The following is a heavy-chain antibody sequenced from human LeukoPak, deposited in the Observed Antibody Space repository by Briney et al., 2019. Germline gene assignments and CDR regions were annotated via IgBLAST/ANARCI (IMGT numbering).Heavy chain of an antibody. D-gene: IGHD2-15*01. J-gene: IGHJ4*02. CDR2: ISGSGGST. CDR1: GFTFSSYA. CDR3: AKDLGYCSGGSCYPSGLFDY. Sequence: GGSLRLSCAAPGFTFSSYAMSWVRQAPGKGLEWVSAISGSGGSTYYADSVKGRFTISRDNSKNTLYLQMNSLRAEDTAVYYCAKDLGYCSGGSCYPSGLFDYWGQGTLVTVSS. V-gene: IGHV3-23*01.